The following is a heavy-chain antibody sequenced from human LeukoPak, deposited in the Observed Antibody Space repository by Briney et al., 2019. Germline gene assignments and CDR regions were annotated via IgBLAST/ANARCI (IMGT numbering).Heavy chain of an antibody. CDR1: GGSISSSY. J-gene: IGHJ4*02. Sequence: PSETLSLTCTVSGGSISSSYWSWIRQPPGKGLEWTGYIYYSGSTNYNPSLKSRVTISVDTSKNQFSLKLSSVTAADTAVYYCARVLYYYDSSGYYSLYFDYWGQGTLVTVSS. CDR2: IYYSGST. V-gene: IGHV4-59*01. D-gene: IGHD3-22*01. CDR3: ARVLYYYDSSGYYSLYFDY.